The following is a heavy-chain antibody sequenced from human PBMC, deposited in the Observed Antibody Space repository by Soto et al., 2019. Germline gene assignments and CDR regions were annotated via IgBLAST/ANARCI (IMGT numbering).Heavy chain of an antibody. D-gene: IGHD3-10*01. CDR2: IYHSGST. CDR3: ARRWGEGRVDY. CDR1: GGSISSSNW. V-gene: IGHV4-4*02. J-gene: IGHJ4*02. Sequence: QVQLQESGPGLVKPSGTLSLTCAVSGGSISSSNWWSWVRQPPGKGLQWIGEIYHSGSTNYIPSLQSRVTISVAKSRNQFSLKLSSVTAADTAVYYCARRWGEGRVDYWGQGTLVTVSS.